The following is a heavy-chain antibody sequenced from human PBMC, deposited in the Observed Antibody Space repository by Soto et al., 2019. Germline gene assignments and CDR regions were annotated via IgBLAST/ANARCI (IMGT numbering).Heavy chain of an antibody. D-gene: IGHD2-15*01. J-gene: IGHJ6*03. CDR2: IYYSGST. CDR1: GGSISSGGYY. CDR3: ARSEDINYYYYTDV. Sequence: QVQLQESGPGLVKPSQTLSLTCTVSGGSISSGGYYWSWIRQHPGKGLEWIGYIYYSGSTYSHPWLKSRTPVTIQTSKNHFSLAPCSVTAADTVVYFCARSEDINYYYYTDVWGKGTTVTVSS. V-gene: IGHV4-31*03.